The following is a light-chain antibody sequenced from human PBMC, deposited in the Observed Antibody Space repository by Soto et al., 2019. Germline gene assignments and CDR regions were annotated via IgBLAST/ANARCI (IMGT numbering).Light chain of an antibody. Sequence: EIVMTQSPDTLSVSLGERATLSCRASQSVGTHLAWYQQKPGQAPRLLIFDASKRTTGTPDRFSGSGSGTEFTITISGLQSDDLAVYYCQQKSKWRTFGQGTKVDI. CDR1: QSVGTH. CDR2: DAS. J-gene: IGKJ1*01. CDR3: QQKSKWRT. V-gene: IGKV3-15*01.